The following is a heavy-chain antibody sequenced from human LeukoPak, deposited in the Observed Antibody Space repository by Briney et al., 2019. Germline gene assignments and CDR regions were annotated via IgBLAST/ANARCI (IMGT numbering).Heavy chain of an antibody. Sequence: SGGSLGLSCVASGFTFSSYAMSWVRQAPGKGLEWVSAISGSGVTTHYAGSVKGRFSISRDNSKNTLYLQMNSLRAEDTALYYCAKKVVVGATSPYSDFQDWGQGTLVTVSS. CDR3: AKKVVVGATSPYSDFQD. D-gene: IGHD1-26*01. V-gene: IGHV3-23*01. CDR2: ISGSGVTT. CDR1: GFTFSSYA. J-gene: IGHJ1*01.